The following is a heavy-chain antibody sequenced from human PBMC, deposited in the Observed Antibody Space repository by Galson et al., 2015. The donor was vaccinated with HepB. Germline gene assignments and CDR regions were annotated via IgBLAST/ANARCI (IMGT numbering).Heavy chain of an antibody. CDR3: SREDPFGVVVGGMDV. J-gene: IGHJ6*02. CDR1: GSTFTSNY. CDR2: ITPSGGAT. Sequence: SVTVSCKASGSTFTSNYIHWVRQAPGQGLEWMGIITPSGGATTYAQNFQGRVTMTRDTSTSTVYMGLSSLRSEDTAVYYCSREDPFGVVVGGMDVWGQGTTVTVSS. D-gene: IGHD3-3*01. V-gene: IGHV1-46*03.